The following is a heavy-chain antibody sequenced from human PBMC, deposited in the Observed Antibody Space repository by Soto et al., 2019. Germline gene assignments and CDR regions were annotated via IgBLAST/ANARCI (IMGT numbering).Heavy chain of an antibody. Sequence: GGSLRLSCVASGFSFSDYSMTWMRQAPGGGLDFVAFISNTAITDYYTDSVKGRFTISRDNARNTVYLQMNSLRADDTSVYYCAKDRLAGGFDYWGQGTLVTVSS. CDR1: GFSFSDYS. CDR3: AKDRLAGGFDY. D-gene: IGHD3-16*01. CDR2: ISNTAITD. J-gene: IGHJ4*02. V-gene: IGHV3-11*01.